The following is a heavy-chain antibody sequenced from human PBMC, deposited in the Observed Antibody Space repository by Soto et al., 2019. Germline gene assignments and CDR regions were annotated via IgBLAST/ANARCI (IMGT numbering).Heavy chain of an antibody. CDR3: ARDGGNGSGSYYGY. J-gene: IGHJ4*02. V-gene: IGHV1-2*04. CDR1: GYTFTGYY. Sequence: ASVKVSCKASGYTFTGYYMHWVRQAPGQGLEWMGWINPNSGGTNYAQKFQGWVTMTRDTSISTAYMELSRLRSDDTAVYYCARDGGNGSGSYYGYWGQGTLVTVSS. D-gene: IGHD3-10*01. CDR2: INPNSGGT.